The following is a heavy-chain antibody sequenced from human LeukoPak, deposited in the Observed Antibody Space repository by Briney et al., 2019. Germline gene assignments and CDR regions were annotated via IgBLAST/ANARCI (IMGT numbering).Heavy chain of an antibody. CDR3: AVYCGGDCYFDY. CDR2: IVVGSGNT. V-gene: IGHV1-58*02. Sequence: SVTVSCKASGFTFTSSAIQWVRQARGQRLEWIGWIVVGSGNTNYAQNCQERVTITRDMSTSTAYMELSSLRSEDTAVYYCAVYCGGDCYFDYWGQGTLVTVSS. J-gene: IGHJ4*02. D-gene: IGHD2-21*02. CDR1: GFTFTSSA.